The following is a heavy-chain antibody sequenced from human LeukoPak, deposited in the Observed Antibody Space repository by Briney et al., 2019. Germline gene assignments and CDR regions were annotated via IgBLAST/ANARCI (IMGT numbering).Heavy chain of an antibody. CDR1: GFTFSSYA. CDR2: ISGNGGST. CDR3: AKDCGGDCWFDY. D-gene: IGHD2-21*02. V-gene: IGHV3-23*01. J-gene: IGHJ4*02. Sequence: PGGSLRPSCAASGFTFSSYAMSWVRQAPGKGLEWVSAISGNGGSTYYADSVKGRFTISRDNSKNTLYLQMNSLRAEDTAVYYCAKDCGGDCWFDYWGQGTLVTVSS.